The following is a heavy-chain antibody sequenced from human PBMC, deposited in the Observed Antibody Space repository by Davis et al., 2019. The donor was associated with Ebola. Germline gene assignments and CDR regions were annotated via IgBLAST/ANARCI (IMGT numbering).Heavy chain of an antibody. J-gene: IGHJ4*02. CDR1: GFTFSSYA. Sequence: GESLKISCAASGFTFSSYAMHWVRQAPGKGLEWVAVISYDGSNKYYADSVKGRLTISRDNSENTLYLQMNSLRAEDTAVYYCAREKKTVSGTYRTFDYWGQGTLVTVSS. V-gene: IGHV3-30*04. CDR3: AREKKTVSGTYRTFDY. CDR2: ISYDGSNK. D-gene: IGHD1-26*01.